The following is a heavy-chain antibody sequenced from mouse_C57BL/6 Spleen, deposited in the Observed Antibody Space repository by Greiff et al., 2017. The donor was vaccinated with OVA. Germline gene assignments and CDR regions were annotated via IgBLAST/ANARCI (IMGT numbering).Heavy chain of an antibody. V-gene: IGHV5-15*01. CDR3: ARHSPYGSSPFAY. D-gene: IGHD1-1*01. J-gene: IGHJ3*01. CDR2: ISNLAYSI. CDR1: GFTFSDYG. Sequence: EVMLVESGGGLVQPGGSLKLSCAASGFTFSDYGMAWVRQAPRKGPEWVAFISNLAYSIYYADTVTGRFTISRENAKNTLYLEMSSLRSEDTAMYYCARHSPYGSSPFAYWGQGTLVTVSA.